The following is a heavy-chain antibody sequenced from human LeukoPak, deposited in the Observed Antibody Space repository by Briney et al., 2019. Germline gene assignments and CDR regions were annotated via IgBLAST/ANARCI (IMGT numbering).Heavy chain of an antibody. CDR3: ARIVGVTRVMDY. J-gene: IGHJ4*02. CDR1: GFTFSSYA. CDR2: ISYDGSNK. D-gene: IGHD1-26*01. Sequence: GGSLRLSCAASGFTFSSYAMHWVRQAPGKGLEWVAVISYDGSNKYYADSVKGRFTISRDNSKNTLYLQMNSLRAGDTAVYYCARIVGVTRVMDYWGQGTLVTVSS. V-gene: IGHV3-30*01.